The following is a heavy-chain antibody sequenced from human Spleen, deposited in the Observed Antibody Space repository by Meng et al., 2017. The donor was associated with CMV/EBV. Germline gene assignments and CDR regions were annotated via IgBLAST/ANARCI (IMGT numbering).Heavy chain of an antibody. V-gene: IGHV3-48*04. Sequence: GESLKISCAASGFTFSSYSMNWVRQAPGKGLEWVSYISSSSSTIYYADSVKGRFTISRDNAKNSLYLQMNSLRAEDTAVYFCAGAYSGTTWINYYGLDVWGQGTTVTVSS. CDR3: AGAYSGTTWINYYGLDV. CDR1: GFTFSSYS. D-gene: IGHD1-7*01. CDR2: ISSSSSTI. J-gene: IGHJ6*02.